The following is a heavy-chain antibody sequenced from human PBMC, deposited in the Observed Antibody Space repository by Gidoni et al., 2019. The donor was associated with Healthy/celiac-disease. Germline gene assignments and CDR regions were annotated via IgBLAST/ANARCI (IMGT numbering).Heavy chain of an antibody. CDR2: IYYSGST. D-gene: IGHD3-22*01. J-gene: IGHJ4*02. CDR1: GGSISRYY. V-gene: IGHV4-59*01. Sequence: QVQLQESGPGLVKPSETLSLTCTVSGGSISRYYWIWLRQPPGKGLEWIGYIYYSGSTNYNPSLKSRVTISVDTSKNQFSLKLSSVTAADTAVYYCARSGVRTYYYDSSGYYYNPFDYWGQGTLVTVSS. CDR3: ARSGVRTYYYDSSGYYYNPFDY.